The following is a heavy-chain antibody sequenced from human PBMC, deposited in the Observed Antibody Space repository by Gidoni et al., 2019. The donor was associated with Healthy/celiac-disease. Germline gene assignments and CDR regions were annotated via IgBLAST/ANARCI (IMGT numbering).Heavy chain of an antibody. CDR1: GGSFSGYY. D-gene: IGHD4-17*01. Sequence: QVQLQQWGAGLLKPSETLSLTCAVYGGSFSGYYWSWIRQPPGKGLEWIGEINHSGSTNYNPSLKSRVTISVDTSKNQFSLKLSPVTAADTAVYYCARGHDPLTTYHWGQGTLVTVSS. CDR2: INHSGST. J-gene: IGHJ5*02. CDR3: ARGHDPLTTYH. V-gene: IGHV4-34*01.